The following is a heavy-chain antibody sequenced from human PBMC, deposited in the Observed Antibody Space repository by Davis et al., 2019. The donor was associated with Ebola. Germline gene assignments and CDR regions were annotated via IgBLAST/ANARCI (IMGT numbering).Heavy chain of an antibody. J-gene: IGHJ4*02. CDR2: TYYSGST. CDR3: VGEKQYDFWSGYYIVY. V-gene: IGHV4-59*08. CDR1: GGSISSHY. D-gene: IGHD3-3*01. Sequence: SETLSLTCTVSGGSISSHYWSCIRQHPGKGLEWIGYTYYSGSTTYNPSLRSRVTISVDTSKNQFSLKLSSVTAADTAVYYCVGEKQYDFWSGYYIVYWGQGTLVTVSS.